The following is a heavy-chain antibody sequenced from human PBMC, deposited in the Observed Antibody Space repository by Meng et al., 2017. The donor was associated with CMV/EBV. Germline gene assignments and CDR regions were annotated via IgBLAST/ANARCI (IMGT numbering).Heavy chain of an antibody. J-gene: IGHJ4*02. D-gene: IGHD3-22*01. V-gene: IGHV3-23*01. Sequence: LESGGGLVQPGGSLRLSCAASGFTFSSYAMSWVRQAPGKGLEWVSAISGSGGSTYYADSVKGRFTISRDNSKNTLYLQMNSLRAEDTAVYYCAKAGYYYDSSGYYGFDYWGQGTLVTVSS. CDR1: GFTFSSYA. CDR3: AKAGYYYDSSGYYGFDY. CDR2: ISGSGGST.